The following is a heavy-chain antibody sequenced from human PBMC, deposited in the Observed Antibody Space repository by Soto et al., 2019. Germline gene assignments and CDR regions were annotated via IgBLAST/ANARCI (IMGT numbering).Heavy chain of an antibody. CDR1: GFRFSNAW. D-gene: IGHD3-16*01. J-gene: IGHJ4*02. CDR3: TAHFGGSCPLDY. Sequence: EVQLVESGGDFVKPGGYLRVSCAVSGFRFSNAWMRWVRHAPGTGLEWVGRIKSRAAGGTTDDTAPVKGRFTISGDYTKNTVCTQLCSLKTEDTSGYNCTAHFGGSCPLDYWGQGTLVTVSS. V-gene: IGHV3-15*01. CDR2: IKSRAAGGTT.